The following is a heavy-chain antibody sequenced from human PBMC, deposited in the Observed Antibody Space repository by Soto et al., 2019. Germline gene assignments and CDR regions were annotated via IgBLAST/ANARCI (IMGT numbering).Heavy chain of an antibody. V-gene: IGHV1-3*01. J-gene: IGHJ4*02. CDR1: GYTFTSYS. D-gene: IGHD3-3*01. Sequence: ASVKVSCKASGYTFTSYSIHWVRQAPGQRLEWMGWINAGNGNTKYSQKFQGRVTIARDTSASTAFMELSSLRPEDTAVYYCARENDFWSNYCFDYWGQGTLVTVSS. CDR3: ARENDFWSNYCFDY. CDR2: INAGNGNT.